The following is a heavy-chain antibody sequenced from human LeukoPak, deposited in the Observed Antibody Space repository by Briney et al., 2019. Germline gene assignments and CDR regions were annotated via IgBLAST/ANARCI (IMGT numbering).Heavy chain of an antibody. D-gene: IGHD3-22*01. J-gene: IGHJ4*02. Sequence: GGSLRLSCAASGFRFNTYWMSWVRQAPGKGLEWVSYISSSGSTIYYADSVKGRFTISRDNAKNSLYLQMNSLRAEDTAVYYCEFITTRVDYWGQGTLVTVSS. CDR1: GFRFNTYW. CDR2: ISSSGSTI. CDR3: EFITTRVDY. V-gene: IGHV3-48*04.